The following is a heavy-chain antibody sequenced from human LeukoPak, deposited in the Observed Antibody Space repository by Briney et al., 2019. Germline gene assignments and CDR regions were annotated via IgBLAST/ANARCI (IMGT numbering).Heavy chain of an antibody. D-gene: IGHD3-22*01. V-gene: IGHV1-69*04. J-gene: IGHJ3*02. CDR2: IIPILGIA. CDR3: ARVTYYYDSSGLDAFDI. CDR1: GYTFTGYY. Sequence: SVKVSCKASGYTFTGYYMHWVRQAPGQGLEWMGRIIPILGIANYAQKFQGRVTITADKSTSTAYMELSSLRSEDTAVYYCARVTYYYDSSGLDAFDIWGQGTMVTVSS.